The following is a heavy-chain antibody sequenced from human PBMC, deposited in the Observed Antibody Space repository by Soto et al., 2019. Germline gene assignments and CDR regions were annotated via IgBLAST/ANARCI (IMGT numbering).Heavy chain of an antibody. J-gene: IGHJ4*02. CDR3: AREMATITEIDY. Sequence: EVQLVESGGGLVQPGGSLRLSCAASGFTFSTYSMNWVRQAPGKGLEWLSYISYSDDTVYYSDSVKGRFTVSRDNAKNSLYLQMNNLRDDDTAVYYCAREMATITEIDYWGQGTLVTVSS. CDR1: GFTFSTYS. D-gene: IGHD5-12*01. CDR2: ISYSDDTV. V-gene: IGHV3-48*02.